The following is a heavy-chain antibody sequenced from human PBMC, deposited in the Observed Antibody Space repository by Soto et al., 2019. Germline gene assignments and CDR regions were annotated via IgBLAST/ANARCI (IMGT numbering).Heavy chain of an antibody. Sequence: ASVKVSCKASGYTFTSYGISWVRQAPGQGLEWMGWISAYNGNTNYAQKFQGRVTITAVESTSTAYMELSSLRSEDTAVYYCARQFDYESSGYYYPYWGQGTPVTVS. CDR3: ARQFDYESSGYYYPY. D-gene: IGHD3-22*01. J-gene: IGHJ4*02. V-gene: IGHV1-18*04. CDR1: GYTFTSYG. CDR2: ISAYNGNT.